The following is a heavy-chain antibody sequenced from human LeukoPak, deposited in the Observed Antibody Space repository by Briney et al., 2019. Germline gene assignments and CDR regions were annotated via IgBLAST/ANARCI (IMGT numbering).Heavy chain of an antibody. CDR3: AKRWFGEFHAFDI. D-gene: IGHD3-10*01. J-gene: IGHJ3*02. CDR2: VSYNASNK. Sequence: GGSLRLSCAASGFTFSIYAMHWVRQPPGKGLEWVAVVSYNASNKDYADSAKGRFTVSRDNSKNTLYLQMNSLRAEDTAVYYCAKRWFGEFHAFDIWGQGTLVTVSS. V-gene: IGHV3-30-3*02. CDR1: GFTFSIYA.